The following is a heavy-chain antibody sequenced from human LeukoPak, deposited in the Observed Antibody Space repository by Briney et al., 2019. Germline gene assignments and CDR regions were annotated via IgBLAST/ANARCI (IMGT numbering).Heavy chain of an antibody. J-gene: IGHJ4*02. V-gene: IGHV1-2*02. CDR3: ARGGRRATAQIDY. CDR2: INPNSGDT. CDR1: GYTFTGYY. Sequence: GASVKVSCKASGYTFTGYYIHWVRQAPGQGLEWMGWINPNSGDTNYAQKSQGRITMTMDTSISTAYMELSRLKSDDTAVYYYARGGRRATAQIDYWGQGTLVTVSS. D-gene: IGHD3-16*01.